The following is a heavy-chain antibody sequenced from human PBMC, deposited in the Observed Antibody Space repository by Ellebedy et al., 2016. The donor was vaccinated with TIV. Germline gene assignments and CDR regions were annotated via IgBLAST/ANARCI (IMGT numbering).Heavy chain of an antibody. Sequence: MPSETLSLTCTVSGGSISNSDHYWDWIRQPPGNGLEWIGNIYYSGTTYYNPSLKSRVTVSVDTSKNQFSLKLSSVTAADTAVYYCATFRDGSNCFDYWGQGILVTVSS. CDR2: IYYSGTT. CDR1: GGSISNSDHY. D-gene: IGHD5-24*01. J-gene: IGHJ4*02. V-gene: IGHV4-39*01. CDR3: ATFRDGSNCFDY.